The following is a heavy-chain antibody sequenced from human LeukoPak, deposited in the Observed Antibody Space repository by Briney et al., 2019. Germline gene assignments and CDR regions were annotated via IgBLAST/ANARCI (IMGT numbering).Heavy chain of an antibody. J-gene: IGHJ6*03. Sequence: GGSLRLSCAASGFTFSSYSMNWVRQAPGKGLEWVSSITSSSTYIYYADSVKGRFTISRDNAKNSLYLQMNSLRAEDTAVYFCARDQYSSGWYPHYYMDVWGKGTTVTVSS. CDR1: GFTFSSYS. D-gene: IGHD6-13*01. CDR3: ARDQYSSGWYPHYYMDV. CDR2: ITSSSTYI. V-gene: IGHV3-21*01.